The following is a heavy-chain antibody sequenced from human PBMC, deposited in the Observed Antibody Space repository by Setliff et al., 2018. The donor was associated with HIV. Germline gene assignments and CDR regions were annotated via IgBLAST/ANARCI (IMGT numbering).Heavy chain of an antibody. CDR1: GGSIFSHY. Sequence: PSETLSLTCTVSGGSIFSHYWSWIRQPPGKGLEWIGYIYYSGSTNYNPSLKSRVTISVDTSKNQFSLRLSSVTAADTAVYYCASTGGYSYGFSDSWGQGALVTVSS. CDR2: IYYSGST. CDR3: ASTGGYSYGFSDS. V-gene: IGHV4-59*11. J-gene: IGHJ4*02. D-gene: IGHD5-18*01.